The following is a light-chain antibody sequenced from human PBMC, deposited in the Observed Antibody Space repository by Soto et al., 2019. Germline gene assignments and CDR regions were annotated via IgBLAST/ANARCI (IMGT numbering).Light chain of an antibody. CDR3: QQYGSSPRT. CDR2: GAS. J-gene: IGKJ1*01. CDR1: QSVSSSY. V-gene: IGKV3-20*01. Sequence: IDFTPSPCTLSLSPWEIATLSFRASQSVSSSYLAWYQQKPGQAPRLLIYGASSRATGIPDRFSGSGSGTDFTLTISRLEPEDFAVYYCQQYGSSPRTFGQGTKVDIK.